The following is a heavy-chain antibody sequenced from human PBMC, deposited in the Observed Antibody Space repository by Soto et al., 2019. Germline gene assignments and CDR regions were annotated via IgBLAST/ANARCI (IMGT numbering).Heavy chain of an antibody. D-gene: IGHD6-19*01. CDR3: ARDEGSQSG. CDR2: ISYDGSNK. V-gene: IGHV3-30-3*01. CDR1: GFTFSSYA. Sequence: PGGSLRLSCAASGFTFSSYAMHWVRQAPGKGLEWVAVISYDGSNKYYADSVKGRFTISRDNSKNTLYLQMNSLRAEDTAVYYCARDEGSQSGWGLGTLVTVSS. J-gene: IGHJ4*02.